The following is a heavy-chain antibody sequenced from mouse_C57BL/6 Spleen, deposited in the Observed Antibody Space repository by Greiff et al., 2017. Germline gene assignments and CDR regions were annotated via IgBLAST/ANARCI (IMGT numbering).Heavy chain of an antibody. Sequence: VQLQQPGTELVKPGASVKLSCKASGYTFTSYWMHWVKQRPGQGLEWIGNINPSNGGTNYNEKFKSKATLTVDKSSSTAYMQLSSLTSEDSAVYYGARVPYRYYGNDYWGQGTTLTVSS. CDR2: INPSNGGT. J-gene: IGHJ2*01. D-gene: IGHD1-1*01. CDR1: GYTFTSYW. CDR3: ARVPYRYYGNDY. V-gene: IGHV1-53*01.